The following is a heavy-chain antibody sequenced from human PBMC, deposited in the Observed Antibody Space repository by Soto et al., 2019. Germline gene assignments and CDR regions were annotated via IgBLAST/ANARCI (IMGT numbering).Heavy chain of an antibody. J-gene: IGHJ5*02. CDR3: ARRRGFRGWFDP. Sequence: AASVKVSCKASGYTFTGYAMHWVRQAPGQRLEWMGWINAGNGNTKYSQKFQGRVTITRDTSASTAYMELSSLRSEDTAVYYCARRRGFRGWFDPWGQGTLVTVSS. D-gene: IGHD3-10*01. CDR2: INAGNGNT. V-gene: IGHV1-3*01. CDR1: GYTFTGYA.